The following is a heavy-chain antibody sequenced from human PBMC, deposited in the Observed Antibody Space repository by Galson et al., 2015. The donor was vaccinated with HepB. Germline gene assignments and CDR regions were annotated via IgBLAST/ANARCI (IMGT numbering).Heavy chain of an antibody. J-gene: IGHJ4*02. D-gene: IGHD2-15*01. CDR1: GYSFTSHW. V-gene: IGHV5-51*01. CDR2: IYPGDSDT. Sequence: QSGAEVKKPGESLKISCQGSGYSFTSHWIAWVRQMPGKGLEWMGIIYPGDSDTRYSPSFQGQVTISADKSISIAYLQWSSLKASDTAMYYCARQYCSGGSCPITGDYWGQGTLVTASS. CDR3: ARQYCSGGSCPITGDY.